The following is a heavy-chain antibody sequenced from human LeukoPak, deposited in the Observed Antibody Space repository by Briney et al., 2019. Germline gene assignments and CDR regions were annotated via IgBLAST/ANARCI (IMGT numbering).Heavy chain of an antibody. J-gene: IGHJ4*02. CDR3: AKARFWSGYLFDY. V-gene: IGHV3-23*01. CDR1: GFTFSSYA. CDR2: ISGSGGST. Sequence: ASVKVSCKASGFTFSSYAMSWVRQAPGKGLEWVSAISGSGGSTYYADSVKGRFTISRDNSKNTLYLQMNSLRAEDTAVYYCAKARFWSGYLFDYWGQGTLVTVSS. D-gene: IGHD3-3*01.